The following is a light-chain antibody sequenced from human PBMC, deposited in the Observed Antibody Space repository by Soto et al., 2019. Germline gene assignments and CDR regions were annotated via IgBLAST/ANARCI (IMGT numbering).Light chain of an antibody. J-gene: IGKJ1*01. CDR2: GAS. CDR1: QSVRSN. Sequence: EIVLTQSPATLSLSPGERATLSCRASQSVRSNLAWYQQKPGQAPRLLIYGASTRATGIPARFSGSGSGTEFTLSISSLQSEDFAVYYCHQYNNWPRTFGQGTKVDIK. CDR3: HQYNNWPRT. V-gene: IGKV3-15*01.